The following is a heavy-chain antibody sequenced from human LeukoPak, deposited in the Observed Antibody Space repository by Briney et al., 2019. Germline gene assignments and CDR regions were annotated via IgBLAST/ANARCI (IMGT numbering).Heavy chain of an antibody. V-gene: IGHV1-8*01. CDR3: ARLLHDSRAYYQGFDP. D-gene: IGHD3-22*01. CDR2: VSPNSGNA. J-gene: IGHJ5*02. Sequence: ASVKVSCTTSGYTFAGYDINWVRQATGQGLEWMGWVSPNSGNAGYAQKFQGRVTMTTDSSITTAYMELSSLTSEDTAIYYCARLLHDSRAYYQGFDPWGQGSLVTVSS. CDR1: GYTFAGYD.